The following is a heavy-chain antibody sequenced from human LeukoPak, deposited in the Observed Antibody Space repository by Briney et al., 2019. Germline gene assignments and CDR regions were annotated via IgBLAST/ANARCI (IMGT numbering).Heavy chain of an antibody. CDR3: ARYGDYAPRYFDL. V-gene: IGHV1-18*01. Sequence: ASVKVSCKASGYIFINYGICWVRQAPGQGLEWMGWIGAYSGNTKYAQKFQGRLTMITDTSTSTAYMDLRSLRSDDTAVYYCARYGDYAPRYFDLWGRGTLVTVSS. CDR2: IGAYSGNT. CDR1: GYIFINYG. J-gene: IGHJ2*01. D-gene: IGHD4-17*01.